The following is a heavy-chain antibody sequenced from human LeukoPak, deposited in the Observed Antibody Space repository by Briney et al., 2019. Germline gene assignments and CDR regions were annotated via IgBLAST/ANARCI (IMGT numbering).Heavy chain of an antibody. J-gene: IGHJ6*02. CDR2: ISATGGST. V-gene: IGHV3-23*01. CDR3: AKDVVVVAATHYYYYYGMDV. D-gene: IGHD2-15*01. Sequence: SGGSLRLSCAASGFTFSSYGITWVRQAPGKGLEWVSTISATGGSTYYADSVKGRFTISRDNSKNTLYLQMNSLRAEDTAVYYCAKDVVVVAATHYYYYYGMDVWGQGTTVTVSS. CDR1: GFTFSSYG.